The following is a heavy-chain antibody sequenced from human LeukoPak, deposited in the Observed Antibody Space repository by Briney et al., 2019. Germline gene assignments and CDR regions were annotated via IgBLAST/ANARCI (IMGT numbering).Heavy chain of an antibody. CDR1: GFTFSSCW. J-gene: IGHJ3*02. V-gene: IGHV3-74*01. D-gene: IGHD2/OR15-2a*01. CDR2: INSDGSST. CDR3: ARGQNYGFDI. Sequence: GGSLRLSCAASGFTFSSCWMHWVRQDPGKGLVWVARINSDGSSTSYADSVKGRFTISRDNAKNTLYLRMSSLRVEDTAVYYCARGQNYGFDIWGQGTRVTVSS.